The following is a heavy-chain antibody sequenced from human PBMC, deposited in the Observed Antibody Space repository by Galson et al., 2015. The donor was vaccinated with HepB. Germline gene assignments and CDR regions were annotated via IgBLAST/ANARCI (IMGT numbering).Heavy chain of an antibody. V-gene: IGHV1-3*01. CDR3: AMRLYCSGGSCYFGYFQH. Sequence: SVKVSCKASGYTFTSYAMHWVRQAPGQRLEWMGWINAGNGNTKYSQKFQGRVTITRDTSASTAYMELSSLRSEDTAVYYCAMRLYCSGGSCYFGYFQHWGQGTLVTVSS. J-gene: IGHJ1*01. D-gene: IGHD2-15*01. CDR2: INAGNGNT. CDR1: GYTFTSYA.